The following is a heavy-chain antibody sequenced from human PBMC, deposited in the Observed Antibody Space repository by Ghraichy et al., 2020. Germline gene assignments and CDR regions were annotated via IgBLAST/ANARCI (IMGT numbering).Heavy chain of an antibody. Sequence: SETLSLTCTVSGYSISSGYYWGWIRQPPGKGLEWIGSIYHSGSTYYNPSLKSRVTISVDTSKNQFSLKLSSVTAADTAVYYCARDGRNSTDKWGQGTLVTVSS. CDR3: ARDGRNSTDK. CDR2: IYHSGST. J-gene: IGHJ4*02. V-gene: IGHV4-38-2*02. CDR1: GYSISSGYY. D-gene: IGHD2/OR15-2a*01.